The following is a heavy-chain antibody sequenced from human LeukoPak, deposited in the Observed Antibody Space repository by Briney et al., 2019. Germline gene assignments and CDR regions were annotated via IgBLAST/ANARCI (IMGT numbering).Heavy chain of an antibody. CDR1: GFTFSSYS. CDR3: ARDEGYDILTGPQSDY. Sequence: GGSLRLSCAASGFTFSSYSMNWVRQAPGKGLEWGSSISSSSSYIYYADSVKGRFTISRDNAKNSLYLQMNSLRAEDTAVYYCARDEGYDILTGPQSDYWGQGTLVTVSS. J-gene: IGHJ4*02. D-gene: IGHD3-9*01. V-gene: IGHV3-21*01. CDR2: ISSSSSYI.